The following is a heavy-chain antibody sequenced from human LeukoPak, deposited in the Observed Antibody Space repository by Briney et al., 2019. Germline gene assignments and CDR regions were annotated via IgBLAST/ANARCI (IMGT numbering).Heavy chain of an antibody. CDR1: GFDFYTYW. CDR2: INQDGSQK. CDR3: VGDPGDY. Sequence: GGSLRLSCAASGFDFYTYWMSWVRQAPGKGLQWVANINQDGSQKYYVDSVEGRFTISRDNTKNSLYLQMNSLRAEDTALYYCVGDPGDYWGQGTLVTVSS. J-gene: IGHJ4*02. V-gene: IGHV3-7*01.